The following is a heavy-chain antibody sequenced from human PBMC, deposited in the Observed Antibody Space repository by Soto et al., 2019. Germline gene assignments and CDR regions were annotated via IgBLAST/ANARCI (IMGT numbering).Heavy chain of an antibody. V-gene: IGHV3-30*18. CDR3: AKGPSGPLYCSGGSCYSSSDYYYYGMDV. CDR1: GFTFSSYG. Sequence: PGGSLRLSCAASGFTFSSYGMHWVRQAPGKGLEWVAVISYDGSNKYYADSVKGRFTISRDNSKNTLYLQMNSLRAEDTAVYYCAKGPSGPLYCSGGSCYSSSDYYYYGMDVWGQGTTVTVSS. D-gene: IGHD2-15*01. CDR2: ISYDGSNK. J-gene: IGHJ6*02.